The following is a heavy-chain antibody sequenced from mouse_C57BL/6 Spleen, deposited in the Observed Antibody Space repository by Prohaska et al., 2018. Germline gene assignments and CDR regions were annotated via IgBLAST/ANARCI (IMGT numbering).Heavy chain of an antibody. CDR3: ARAYYGSSYSLGFAY. CDR1: GFTFSDYG. CDR2: ISSGSSII. D-gene: IGHD1-1*01. J-gene: IGHJ3*01. Sequence: EVQLVESGGGLVKPGGSLKLSCAASGFTFSDYGMHWVRQAPEKGLEWVAYISSGSSIIYYADTVKGRFTISRDNAKNTLFLQMTSLRSEDTAMYYCARAYYGSSYSLGFAYWGQGTLVTVSA. V-gene: IGHV5-17*01.